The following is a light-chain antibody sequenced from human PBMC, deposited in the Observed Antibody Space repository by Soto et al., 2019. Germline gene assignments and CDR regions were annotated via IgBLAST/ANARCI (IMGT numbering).Light chain of an antibody. CDR3: QQYYSYPLT. J-gene: IGKJ1*01. Sequence: AIRMTQSPSSLSASTGDRVTITFRASQGISSYLAWYQQKPGKAPKLLIYAASTLQSGVPSRFSGSGSGTDFTLTISCLQSEDFATYYCQQYYSYPLTFGQGTKVDIK. V-gene: IGKV1-8*01. CDR1: QGISSY. CDR2: AAS.